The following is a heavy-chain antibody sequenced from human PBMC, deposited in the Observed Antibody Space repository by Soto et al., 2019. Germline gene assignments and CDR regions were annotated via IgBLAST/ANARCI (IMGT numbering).Heavy chain of an antibody. D-gene: IGHD3-22*01. J-gene: IGHJ4*02. CDR3: AREIAYYYDSSGPTGY. Sequence: QVQLVQSGAEVKKPGASVKVSCKASGYTFTSYYMHWVRQAPGQGLEWMGIINPSGGSTSYAQKFQGRVTMTRDTSTSTVYMELSSLRSEDTAVYYCAREIAYYYDSSGPTGYWGQGTLVTVSS. V-gene: IGHV1-46*01. CDR1: GYTFTSYY. CDR2: INPSGGST.